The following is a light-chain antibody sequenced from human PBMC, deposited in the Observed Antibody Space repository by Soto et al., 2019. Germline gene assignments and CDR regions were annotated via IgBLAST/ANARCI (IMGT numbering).Light chain of an antibody. Sequence: ETVLTQSPGILSLSPGERATLSCRASQSVRSDYLAWFQQNPGQAPRLLIYGASTRAAGIPDRFVGSGSGTAFTLTITRMEPEDFAVYYCQQYGSLPKTFGRVTKVDIK. V-gene: IGKV3-20*01. CDR3: QQYGSLPKT. J-gene: IGKJ1*01. CDR1: QSVRSDY. CDR2: GAS.